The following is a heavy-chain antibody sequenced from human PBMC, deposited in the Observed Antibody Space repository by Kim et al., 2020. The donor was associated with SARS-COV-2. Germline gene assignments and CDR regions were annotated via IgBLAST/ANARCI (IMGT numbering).Heavy chain of an antibody. CDR3: AREKPYSSSFVYYYGMDV. D-gene: IGHD6-6*01. Sequence: KRRVTISVDTSKNQFSLKLSSVTAADTAVYYCAREKPYSSSFVYYYGMDVWGQGTTVTVSS. V-gene: IGHV4-59*01. J-gene: IGHJ6*02.